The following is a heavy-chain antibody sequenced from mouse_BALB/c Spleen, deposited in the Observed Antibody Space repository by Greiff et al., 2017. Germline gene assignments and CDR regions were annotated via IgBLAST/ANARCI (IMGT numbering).Heavy chain of an antibody. CDR3: TRDYYGSGYFDV. CDR2: ISSGGSYT. J-gene: IGHJ1*01. CDR1: GFTFSSYT. V-gene: IGHV5-6-4*01. D-gene: IGHD1-1*01. Sequence: EVQLVESGGGLVKPGGSLKLSCAASGFTFSSYTMSWVRQTPEKRLEWVATISSGGSYTYYPDSVKGRFTISRDKAKNTLYLQMSSLKSEDTAMYYCTRDYYGSGYFDVWGAGTTVTVSS.